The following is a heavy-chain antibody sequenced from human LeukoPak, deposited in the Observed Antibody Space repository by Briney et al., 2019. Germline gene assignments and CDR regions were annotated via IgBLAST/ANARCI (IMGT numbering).Heavy chain of an antibody. V-gene: IGHV1-69*06. CDR3: TGGAFNYNDGYYHGMDV. J-gene: IGHJ6*04. Sequence: SVKVSCKASGGTFSSSGINWVRQAPGQGLEWVGGIIPIFDTPNYAHKFQGRVTITADKSTSTAYMELSSLRSEDTAVYYCTGGAFNYNDGYYHGMDVWGKGTTVTVSS. CDR2: IIPIFDTP. CDR1: GGTFSSSG. D-gene: IGHD1-1*01.